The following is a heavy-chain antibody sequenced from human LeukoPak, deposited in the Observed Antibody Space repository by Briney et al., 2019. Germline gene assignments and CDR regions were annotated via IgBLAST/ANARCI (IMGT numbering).Heavy chain of an antibody. D-gene: IGHD3-3*01. CDR2: FYNGEST. CDR3: ARGGRISIFGAVNNWFDP. CDR1: GDSITSFSYY. V-gene: IGHV4-39*07. Sequence: SETLSLTFTVSGDSITSFSYYWGWIRQPPGEGLEFIGIFYNGESTYYNVSLTSRVDISADTSKKQFSLKLSSVTAADTAVYYCARGGRISIFGAVNNWFDPWGQGTLVTVSS. J-gene: IGHJ5*02.